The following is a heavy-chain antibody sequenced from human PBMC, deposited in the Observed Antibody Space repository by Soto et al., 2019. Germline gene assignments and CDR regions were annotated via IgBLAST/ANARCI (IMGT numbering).Heavy chain of an antibody. CDR2: MYPGDSDT. Sequence: PGESLKISCKASGYSFTTDWIGWVRQMPVKGLELMGIMYPGDSDTRYSPSFQGQVTISADKSISTAYLQWSSLKSSDTAIYYCARGNHPPTYYFEYWGQGTLVTVSS. CDR3: ARGNHPPTYYFEY. CDR1: GYSFTTDW. V-gene: IGHV5-51*01. J-gene: IGHJ4*02.